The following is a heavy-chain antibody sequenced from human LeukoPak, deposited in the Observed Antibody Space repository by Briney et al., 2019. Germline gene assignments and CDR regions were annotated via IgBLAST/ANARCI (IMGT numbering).Heavy chain of an antibody. CDR2: IVPIFGTA. CDR1: GYTFTSYA. J-gene: IGHJ4*02. D-gene: IGHD6-19*01. V-gene: IGHV1-69*13. Sequence: SVKVSCKASGYTFTSYAISWVRQAPGQGLEWMGGIVPIFGTANYAQKSQGRVTITADESTSTAYMELSSLRSEDTAVYYCARSKDSSGWLPPKYWGQGTLVTVSS. CDR3: ARSKDSSGWLPPKY.